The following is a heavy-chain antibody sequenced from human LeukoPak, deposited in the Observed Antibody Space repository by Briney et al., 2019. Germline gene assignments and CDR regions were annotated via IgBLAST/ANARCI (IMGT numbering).Heavy chain of an antibody. D-gene: IGHD1-1*01. CDR2: IYYSGST. J-gene: IGHJ4*02. CDR1: GGSISTGDYY. V-gene: IGHV4-30-4*01. Sequence: SETLSLTCTVSGGSISTGDYYWSWIRQPPGKGLEWIGYIYYSGSTYYNPSLKSRVTISVDTSKNQFSLKLSSVTAADTAVYYCASLRVQAYYFDYWGQGTLVTVSS. CDR3: ASLRVQAYYFDY.